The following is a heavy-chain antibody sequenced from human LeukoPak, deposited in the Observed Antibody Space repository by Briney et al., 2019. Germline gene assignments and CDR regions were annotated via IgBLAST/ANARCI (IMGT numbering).Heavy chain of an antibody. D-gene: IGHD3-3*01. J-gene: IGHJ6*02. CDR1: GFTFSSYW. CDR2: IKQDGSEK. Sequence: SGGSLRLSCAASGFTFSSYWMSWVRQAPGKGLEWVANIKQDGSEKYYVDSVKGRFTISRDNAKDSLYLQMNSLRAEDTAVYYCASPYDFWSGDYYYYYGMDVWGQGTTVTVSS. CDR3: ASPYDFWSGDYYYYYGMDV. V-gene: IGHV3-7*01.